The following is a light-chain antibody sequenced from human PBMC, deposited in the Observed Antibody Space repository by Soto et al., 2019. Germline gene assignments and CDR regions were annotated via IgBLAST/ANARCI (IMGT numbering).Light chain of an antibody. CDR1: QSVSKN. CDR2: GAS. Sequence: ERVRTRCPASLCVSPGGRGILHCSASQSVSKNLAWYQQKPGQAPRLIIFGASTRANGIPARFCGSGSGTELTLTISSLRSEGSAIYYCQPYFEWPTMTFGQGTKVDIK. V-gene: IGKV3-15*01. CDR3: QPYFEWPTMT. J-gene: IGKJ1*01.